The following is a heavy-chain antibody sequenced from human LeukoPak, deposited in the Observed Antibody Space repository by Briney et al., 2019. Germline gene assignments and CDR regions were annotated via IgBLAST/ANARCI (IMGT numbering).Heavy chain of an antibody. CDR1: GYTLTELS. CDR2: FDPEDGET. V-gene: IGHV1-24*01. D-gene: IGHD4-17*01. J-gene: IGHJ6*02. CDR3: ATDSALGGDLTSYYYYCGMDV. Sequence: ASVKVSCKVSGYTLTELSMHWVRQAPGKGLEWMGGFDPEDGETIYAQKFQGRVTMTEDTSTDTAYMELSSLRSEDTAVYYCATDSALGGDLTSYYYYCGMDVWGQGTTVTVSS.